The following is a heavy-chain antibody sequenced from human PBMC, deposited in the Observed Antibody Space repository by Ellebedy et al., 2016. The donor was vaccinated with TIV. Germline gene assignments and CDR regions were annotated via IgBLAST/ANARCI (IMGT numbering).Heavy chain of an antibody. V-gene: IGHV4-59*11. D-gene: IGHD3-10*01. CDR2: IYYSGST. J-gene: IGHJ5*02. CDR3: ARDDPSGWLDP. Sequence: MPSETLSLTCTVSGGSLSPHYWSWIRQPPGKGLEWVGYIYYSGSTNYNPSLKSRVTISIDTSKNQFSLRLTPVTAADTAVYYCARDDPSGWLDPWGQGTLVTVSS. CDR1: GGSLSPHY.